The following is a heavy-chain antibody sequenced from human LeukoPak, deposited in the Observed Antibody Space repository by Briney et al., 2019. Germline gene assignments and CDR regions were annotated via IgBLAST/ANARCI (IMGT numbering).Heavy chain of an antibody. V-gene: IGHV4-59*08. J-gene: IGHJ4*02. CDR1: GGSISSYY. CDR3: ARLLRTGGYHYFDY. CDR2: IYYSGST. D-gene: IGHD1-26*01. Sequence: PSETLSLTCTVSGGSISSYYWSWIRQPPGKGLEWIGYIYYSGSTNYNPSLKSRVTISVDTSENQFSLKLSSVTAADTAVYYCARLLRTGGYHYFDYWGQGTLVTVSS.